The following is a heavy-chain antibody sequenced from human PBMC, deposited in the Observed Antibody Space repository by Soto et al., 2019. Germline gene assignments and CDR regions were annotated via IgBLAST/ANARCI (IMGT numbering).Heavy chain of an antibody. CDR2: IIPIFGTA. Sequence: QVQLVQSGAEVQKPGSSVKVACKASGGTFSSYAISWVRQAPGQGLECKGGIIPIFGTANYAQKFQGRVTITADKSTSTAYMELSSLGSEDTAVYYCARSNCTNGVCYGYYYYGMDVWGQGTTVTVSS. D-gene: IGHD2-8*01. J-gene: IGHJ6*02. CDR1: GGTFSSYA. V-gene: IGHV1-69*06. CDR3: ARSNCTNGVCYGYYYYGMDV.